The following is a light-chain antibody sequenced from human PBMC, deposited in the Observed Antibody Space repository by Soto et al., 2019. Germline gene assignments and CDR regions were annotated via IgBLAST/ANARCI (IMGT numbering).Light chain of an antibody. J-gene: IGKJ1*01. CDR3: QHYNSYWT. CDR2: RAS. CDR1: QSISSW. Sequence: IQMTQSPATLSASLGDRVTITCRASQSISSWLAWYQQKPGKAPKILIYRASNLESGVPSRFSGSGSGTEFTLNISSLQPDDFATYYCQHYNSYWTFGQGTKVDIK. V-gene: IGKV1-5*03.